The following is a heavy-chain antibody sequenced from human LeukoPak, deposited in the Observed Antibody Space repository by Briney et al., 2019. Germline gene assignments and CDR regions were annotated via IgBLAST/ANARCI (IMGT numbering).Heavy chain of an antibody. CDR1: GFTFSSYA. Sequence: QPGGSLRLSCAASGFTFSSYAMSGVRQAPGKGLEWVSAISGSGGNTYYADSVKGRFTSSRDNSKNTLYLQMNSLRAEDTAVYYCAKGSSVDPINWFDPWGQGTLATVSS. J-gene: IGHJ5*02. CDR2: ISGSGGNT. V-gene: IGHV3-23*01. D-gene: IGHD3-9*01. CDR3: AKGSSVDPINWFDP.